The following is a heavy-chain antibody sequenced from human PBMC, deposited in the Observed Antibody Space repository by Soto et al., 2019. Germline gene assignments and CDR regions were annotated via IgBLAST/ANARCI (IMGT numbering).Heavy chain of an antibody. V-gene: IGHV3-23*01. CDR3: AKGRPSPVYGDYEVFDY. CDR1: GFTFSSYA. D-gene: IGHD4-17*01. Sequence: GGSLRLSCAASGFTFSSYAMSWVRQAPGKGLEWVSAISGSGGSTYYADSVKGRFTISRDNSKNTLYLQMNSLRAEDTAVYYCAKGRPSPVYGDYEVFDYWGQGTLVTVSS. J-gene: IGHJ4*02. CDR2: ISGSGGST.